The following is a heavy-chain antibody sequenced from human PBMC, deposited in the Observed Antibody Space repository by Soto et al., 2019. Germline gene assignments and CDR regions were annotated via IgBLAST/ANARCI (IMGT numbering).Heavy chain of an antibody. J-gene: IGHJ1*01. CDR1: GFTVSSNY. V-gene: IGHV3-66*01. CDR3: ARAHPHPTSEPQPTD. CDR2: IYSGGST. Sequence: GGSLRLSCAASGFTVSSNYMSWVRRAPGKGLEWVSVIYSGGSTYYADSVKGRFTISRDNSKNTLYLQMNSLRAEDTAVYYCARAHPHPTSEPQPTDWGQATLLTVS. D-gene: IGHD6-6*01.